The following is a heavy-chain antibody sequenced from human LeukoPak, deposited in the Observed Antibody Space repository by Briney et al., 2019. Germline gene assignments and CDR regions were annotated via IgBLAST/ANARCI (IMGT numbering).Heavy chain of an antibody. J-gene: IGHJ5*02. CDR3: ARHVWAGWFDP. Sequence: SETLSLTCAVYGGSFSGYYWSWIRQPPGKGLEWIGEINHSGSTNYNPSLKSRVTISVDTSKNQFSLKLSSVTAADTAVYYCARHVWAGWFDPWGQGTLVTVSS. V-gene: IGHV4-34*01. CDR2: INHSGST. D-gene: IGHD2-8*01. CDR1: GGSFSGYY.